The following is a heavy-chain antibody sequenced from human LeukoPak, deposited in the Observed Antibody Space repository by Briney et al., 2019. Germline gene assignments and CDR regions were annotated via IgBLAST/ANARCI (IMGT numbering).Heavy chain of an antibody. CDR1: GFPFNVQT. D-gene: IGHD1-26*01. J-gene: IGHJ4*02. Sequence: PAGSLRLSCAASGFPFNVQTMSWVRQAPGKGLDWVASMREDGGEIYYADSVKGRLTISRDNPKNSLYLQMNSLRAEDTAVYYCARGGATRGRFENWGQGTLVTVSS. CDR3: ARGGATRGRFEN. V-gene: IGHV3-7*01. CDR2: MREDGGEI.